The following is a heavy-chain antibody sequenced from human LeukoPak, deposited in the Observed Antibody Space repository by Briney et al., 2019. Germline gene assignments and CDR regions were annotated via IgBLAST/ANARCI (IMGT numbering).Heavy chain of an antibody. D-gene: IGHD1-7*01. CDR3: ARRLTGTTRGYFDY. CDR1: GGSFSGYY. V-gene: IGHV4-34*01. Sequence: SETLSLTCAVYGGSFSGYYWIWIRQPPGKGLEWIGEINHSGSTNYNPSLKSRVTISVNTSKNQFSLKLSSVTAADTAVYYCARRLTGTTRGYFDYWGQGTLVTVSS. CDR2: INHSGST. J-gene: IGHJ4*02.